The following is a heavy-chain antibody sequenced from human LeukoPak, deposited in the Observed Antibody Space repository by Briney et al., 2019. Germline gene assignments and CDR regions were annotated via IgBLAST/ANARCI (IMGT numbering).Heavy chain of an antibody. CDR3: ARADDYGLYFDY. J-gene: IGHJ4*02. CDR2: IYTSGST. CDR1: GGSISSGSYY. V-gene: IGHV4-61*02. D-gene: IGHD4-17*01. Sequence: SETLSLTCTVSGGSISSGSYYWSWIRQPAGKGLEWIGRIYTSGSTNYNPSLKSRVTISVDTSKNQFSLKLSSVTAADTAVYYCARADDYGLYFDYWGQGTLVTVSS.